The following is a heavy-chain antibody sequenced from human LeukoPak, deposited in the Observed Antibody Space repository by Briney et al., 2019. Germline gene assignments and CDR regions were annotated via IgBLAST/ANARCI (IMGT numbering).Heavy chain of an antibody. CDR2: LYSEGGRT. CDR3: SRGLRQPVDY. CDR1: GFTFSNDW. D-gene: IGHD6-6*01. Sequence: HPGGSLRLSCVASGFTFSNDWMHWVRQAPGKGLVWVSRLYSEGGRTYYADPVKGRFTISRDNAKNTLYLQMNSLRVEDTAVYYCSRGLRQPVDYWGQGTLVTVSS. V-gene: IGHV3-74*01. J-gene: IGHJ4*02.